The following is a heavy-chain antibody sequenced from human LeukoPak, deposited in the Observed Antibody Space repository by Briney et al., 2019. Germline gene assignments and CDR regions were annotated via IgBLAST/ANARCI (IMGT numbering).Heavy chain of an antibody. CDR2: IKQDGSET. J-gene: IGHJ3*02. CDR3: ARESSGYAFDI. D-gene: IGHD3-22*01. Sequence: PRGALRLSCAASGFTFSSYWMSCVCQAPGKGQEWVANIKQDGSETYYVDSVKGRFPISRENAKTSLYLQMNSLRADDTAVYYCARESSGYAFDIWGQGTMVTVSS. V-gene: IGHV3-7*01. CDR1: GFTFSSYW.